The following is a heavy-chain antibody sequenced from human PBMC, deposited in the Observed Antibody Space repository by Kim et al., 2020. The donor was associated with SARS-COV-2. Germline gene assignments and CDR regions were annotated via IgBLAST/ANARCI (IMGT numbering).Heavy chain of an antibody. CDR2: IYYSGST. V-gene: IGHV4-39*07. D-gene: IGHD3-16*01. Sequence: SETLSLTCTVSGGSISSSSYYWGWIRQPPGKGLEWIGSIYYSGSTYYNPSLKSRVTISVDTSKNQFSLKLSSVTAADTAVYYCARDQIGGRWLQSLYYY. J-gene: IGHJ6*01. CDR1: GGSISSSSYY. CDR3: ARDQIGGRWLQSLYYY.